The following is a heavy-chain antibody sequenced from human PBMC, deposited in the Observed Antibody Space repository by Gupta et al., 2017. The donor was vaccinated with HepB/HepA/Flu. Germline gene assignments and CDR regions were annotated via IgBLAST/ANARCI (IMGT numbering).Heavy chain of an antibody. J-gene: IGHJ5*02. CDR3: ATTVYYDSVWGGVKWVDP. CDR1: GGSISSNNYY. D-gene: IGHD3-16*01. V-gene: IGHV4-39*01. Sequence: QLQLQESGPGLVKPSETLSLTCTVSGGSISSNNYYWGWIRQPPGKGLEWIGSIFHRGSTYYNPSLKSRVTISVDTSKNQFSLKLNSVTAADTAVYYCATTVYYDSVWGGVKWVDPWGHGTLVTVSS. CDR2: IFHRGST.